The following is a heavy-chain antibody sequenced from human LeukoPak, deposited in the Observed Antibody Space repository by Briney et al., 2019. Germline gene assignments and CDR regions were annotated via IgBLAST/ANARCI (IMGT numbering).Heavy chain of an antibody. CDR1: GGSFSGYY. Sequence: SETLSLTCAVYGGSFSGYYWSWIRQPPGKGLEWIGEINHSGSTNYNPSLKSRVTISVDTSKKQFSLKLSSVTAADTAVYYCARAPLVIVVTAVDYWGQGTLVTVSS. D-gene: IGHD2/OR15-2a*01. CDR2: INHSGST. V-gene: IGHV4-34*01. CDR3: ARAPLVIVVTAVDY. J-gene: IGHJ4*02.